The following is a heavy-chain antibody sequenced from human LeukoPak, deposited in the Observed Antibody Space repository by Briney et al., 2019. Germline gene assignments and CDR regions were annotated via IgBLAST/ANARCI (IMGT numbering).Heavy chain of an antibody. V-gene: IGHV4-59*01. CDR2: IYYSGST. CDR1: GGSISSYY. D-gene: IGHD2/OR15-2a*01. CDR3: ARDVRGGFDY. J-gene: IGHJ4*02. Sequence: PSGTLSLTCTVSGGSISSYYWSWIRQPPGKGLEWIGYIYYSGSTNYNPSLKSRVTISVDTSKNQFSLKLSSVTAADTAVYYCARDVRGGFDYWGQGTLVTVSS.